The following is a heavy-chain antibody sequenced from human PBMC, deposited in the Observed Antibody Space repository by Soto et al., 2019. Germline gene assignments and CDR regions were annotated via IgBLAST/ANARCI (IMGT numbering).Heavy chain of an antibody. CDR3: AKMIGRGIPAAGPLDY. Sequence: GGSLRLSCAASGFTFSSYSISWVRQAPWKGLEWVSAISGSGGSTYYADSVEGRFTISRDNSKNTLYLQMNSLRAEDTAVYYCAKMIGRGIPAAGPLDYWGQGTLVTVSS. CDR2: ISGSGGST. D-gene: IGHD6-13*01. V-gene: IGHV3-23*01. CDR1: GFTFSSYS. J-gene: IGHJ4*02.